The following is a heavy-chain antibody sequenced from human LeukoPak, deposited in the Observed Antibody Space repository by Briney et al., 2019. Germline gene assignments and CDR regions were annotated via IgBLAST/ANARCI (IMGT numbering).Heavy chain of an antibody. CDR3: ARDGGSYLQPTDN. Sequence: PGGSLRLSCAASGFTFTTYAMSWVRQAPGKGLEWVSSITGSGDSTYYADSVKGRFTISRDNSKNTLYLQMNSLRAEDTAVYHCARDGGSYLQPTDNWGQGTLVTVSS. J-gene: IGHJ4*02. V-gene: IGHV3-23*01. CDR2: ITGSGDST. CDR1: GFTFTTYA. D-gene: IGHD1-26*01.